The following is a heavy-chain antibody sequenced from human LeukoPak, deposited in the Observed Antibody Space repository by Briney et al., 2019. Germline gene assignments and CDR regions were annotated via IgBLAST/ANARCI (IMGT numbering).Heavy chain of an antibody. CDR2: ISSSSSTI. CDR3: ARDPSDGSGSYYDYFDY. Sequence: GGSLRLSCAASGFTFSTYIMNWVRQAPGEGLEWVSYISSSSSTIYYADSVKGRFTISRDNAKNSLYLQMNSLRVEDTAVYYCARDPSDGSGSYYDYFDYWGQGTLVTVSS. CDR1: GFTFSTYI. V-gene: IGHV3-48*01. D-gene: IGHD3-10*01. J-gene: IGHJ4*02.